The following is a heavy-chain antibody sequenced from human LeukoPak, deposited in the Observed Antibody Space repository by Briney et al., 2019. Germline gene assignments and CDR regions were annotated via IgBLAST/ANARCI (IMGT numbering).Heavy chain of an antibody. J-gene: IGHJ5*02. D-gene: IGHD3-3*01. CDR3: ARDGYQVPTTFGTFDP. V-gene: IGHV3-21*01. CDR1: GFTFSIYT. Sequence: GGSLRLSCEASGFTFSIYTMNWVRQAPGKGLEWVSVISAGSRHIYYADSVRGRFTISRDDAKNSLYLQMNSLRAEDTAIYYCARDGYQVPTTFGTFDPWGQGTLVTVSS. CDR2: ISAGSRHI.